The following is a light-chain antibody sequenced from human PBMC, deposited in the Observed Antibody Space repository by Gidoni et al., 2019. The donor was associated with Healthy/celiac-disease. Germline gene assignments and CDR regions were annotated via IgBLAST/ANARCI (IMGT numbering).Light chain of an antibody. Sequence: VVMTQSPLSLPVTLGQPASISCRSSQSLVHSDGNTYLNWFQQRPGQSPRRLIYKVSNRDSGVPDRVSGSGSGTDFTLKISRVEAEDVGVYYCMQGTHWPWTFGQGTKVEIK. J-gene: IGKJ1*01. CDR2: KVS. CDR3: MQGTHWPWT. V-gene: IGKV2-30*02. CDR1: QSLVHSDGNTY.